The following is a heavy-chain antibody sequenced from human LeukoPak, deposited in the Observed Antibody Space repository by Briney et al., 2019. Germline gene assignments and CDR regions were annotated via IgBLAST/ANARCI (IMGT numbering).Heavy chain of an antibody. J-gene: IGHJ4*02. CDR2: ISAYNGNT. CDR1: GYTFSNYG. D-gene: IGHD3-9*01. Sequence: ASVKVSCKASGYTFSNYGISWVRQAPGQGLEWMGWISAYNGNTNYAQKFQGRVTMTRDTSISTAYMELSRLRSDDTAVYYCASEPIYDILTGYYRQHYFDYWGQGTLVTVSS. V-gene: IGHV1-18*01. CDR3: ASEPIYDILTGYYRQHYFDY.